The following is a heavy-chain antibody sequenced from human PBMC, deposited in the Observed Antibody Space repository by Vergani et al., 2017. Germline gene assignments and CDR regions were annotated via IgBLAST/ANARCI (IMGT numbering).Heavy chain of an antibody. D-gene: IGHD2-15*01. Sequence: QVHLVESGGGVVQPVRSLSLSCVVSGFTSSYYGMHWVRQAPGKGLEWVAVISYDGTQKYYADSVKGRFTISRDNSKSTLYLQMNSLRTEDTAVYYCATKSCGTPGCQIGYFREGGQGTLVTVSS. CDR1: GFTSSYYG. CDR2: ISYDGTQK. V-gene: IGHV3-30*03. J-gene: IGHJ1*01. CDR3: ATKSCGTPGCQIGYFRE.